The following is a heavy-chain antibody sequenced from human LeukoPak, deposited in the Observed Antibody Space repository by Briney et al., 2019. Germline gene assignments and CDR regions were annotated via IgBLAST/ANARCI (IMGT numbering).Heavy chain of an antibody. CDR3: ARVRAYFDWSPPTGGEAIGV. Sequence: PGGSLRLSCAATGFSFGDYFMTWVRQAPGKGLEWISYISGGTTYINHADSVKGRFTISRDNTKNSLFLQMNSLRAEDTAVYYCARVRAYFDWSPPTGGEAIGVWGQGTMVIVSS. V-gene: IGHV3-11*06. CDR2: ISGGTTYI. J-gene: IGHJ3*01. D-gene: IGHD3-9*01. CDR1: GFSFGDYF.